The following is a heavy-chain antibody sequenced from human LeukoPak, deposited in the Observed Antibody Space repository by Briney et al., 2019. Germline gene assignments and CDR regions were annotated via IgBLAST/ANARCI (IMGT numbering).Heavy chain of an antibody. V-gene: IGHV6-1*01. D-gene: IGHD3-16*01. CDR3: ARDGGLGLDYFDY. Sequence: SQTLSLTCAISGDSVSSNSAARNWVRQSPSRGLEWLGRTYYRSKWFNDYSISVKSRITVNPDTSKNQFSLQLTSVTPEDTAVYYCARDGGLGLDYFDYWGQGTLVTVSS. CDR2: TYYRSKWFN. CDR1: GDSVSSNSAA. J-gene: IGHJ4*02.